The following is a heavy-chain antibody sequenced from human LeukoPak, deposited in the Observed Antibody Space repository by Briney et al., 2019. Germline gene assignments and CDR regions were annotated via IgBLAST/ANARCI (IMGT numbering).Heavy chain of an antibody. CDR3: AKDREHIVVVTAIGFDP. CDR1: GFTFSSYA. Sequence: GGSLRLSCAASGFTFSSYAMSWVRQSPGKGLEWVAAISGSGGSTYYADSVKGRFTISRDNSKNTLYLQMNSLRAEDTAVYYCAKDREHIVVVTAIGFDPWGQGTLVTVSS. D-gene: IGHD2-21*02. J-gene: IGHJ5*02. V-gene: IGHV3-23*01. CDR2: ISGSGGST.